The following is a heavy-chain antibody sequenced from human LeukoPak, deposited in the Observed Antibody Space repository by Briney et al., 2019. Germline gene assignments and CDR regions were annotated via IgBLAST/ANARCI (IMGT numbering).Heavy chain of an antibody. CDR3: ARRTAAAAHDY. CDR1: GGSISSYY. Sequence: SETLSLTCTVSGGSISSYYWTWTRQPPGKGLEWIGYIYYSGTTNYNPSLKSRVTISVDTSKNQFSLKLSPVTAADTAVYYCARRTAAAAHDYWGQGTLVTVSS. CDR2: IYYSGTT. J-gene: IGHJ4*02. D-gene: IGHD6-13*01. V-gene: IGHV4-59*08.